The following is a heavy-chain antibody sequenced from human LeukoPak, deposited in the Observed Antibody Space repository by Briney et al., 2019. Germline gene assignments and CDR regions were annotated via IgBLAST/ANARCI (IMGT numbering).Heavy chain of an antibody. CDR1: GGSISSGGYY. J-gene: IGHJ4*02. V-gene: IGHV4-30-2*01. D-gene: IGHD6-19*01. CDR3: ARGQWLGHYFDY. Sequence: SQTLSLTCTVSGGSISSGGYYWSWIRQPPGKGLEWIGYIYHSGSTYYNPSLKSRVTISVDRSKNQFSLKLSSVTAADTAVYYCARGQWLGHYFDYWGQGTLVTVSS. CDR2: IYHSGST.